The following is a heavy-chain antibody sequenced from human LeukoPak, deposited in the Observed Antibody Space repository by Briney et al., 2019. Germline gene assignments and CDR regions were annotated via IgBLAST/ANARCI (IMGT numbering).Heavy chain of an antibody. J-gene: IGHJ4*02. D-gene: IGHD3-22*01. Sequence: SVKVSCKASGYTFTSYGISWVRQAPGQGLEWMGGIIPIFGTANYAQKFQGRVTITTDESTSTAYMELSSLRSEDTAVYYCASSADSSGYYDYWGQGTLVTVSS. CDR3: ASSADSSGYYDY. CDR2: IIPIFGTA. CDR1: GYTFTSYG. V-gene: IGHV1-69*05.